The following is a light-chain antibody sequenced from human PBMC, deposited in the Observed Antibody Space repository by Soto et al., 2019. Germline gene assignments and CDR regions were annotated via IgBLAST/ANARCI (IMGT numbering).Light chain of an antibody. Sequence: QAVVTQEPSLTVSPGGTVTLTCGSSTGAVTSGHYPYWFQQKSGQAPRALIYDTSNKHSWTPARFSGSLLGGKAALTLSGVQIEVEAEYCCLLSFSGTHVVFGGGTKVTVL. J-gene: IGLJ2*01. CDR1: TGAVTSGHY. CDR3: LLSFSGTHVV. V-gene: IGLV7-46*01. CDR2: DTS.